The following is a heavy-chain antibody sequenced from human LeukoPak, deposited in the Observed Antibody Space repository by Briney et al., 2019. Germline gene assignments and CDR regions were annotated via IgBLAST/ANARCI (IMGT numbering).Heavy chain of an antibody. J-gene: IGHJ4*02. CDR3: ARATYYYDSSGYYSHQLYYFDY. V-gene: IGHV3-23*01. D-gene: IGHD3-22*01. Sequence: PGGSLRLSCAASGFTFSTYDMNWVRQAPGKGLEWVSAISGSGGSTYYADSVKGRFTISRDNSKNTLYLQMNSLRAEDTAVYYCARATYYYDSSGYYSHQLYYFDYWGQGTLVTVSS. CDR1: GFTFSTYD. CDR2: ISGSGGST.